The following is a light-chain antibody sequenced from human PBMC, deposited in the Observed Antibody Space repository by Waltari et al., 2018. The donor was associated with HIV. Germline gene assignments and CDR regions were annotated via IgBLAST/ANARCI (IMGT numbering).Light chain of an antibody. CDR3: QQSNSFPSFT. CDR1: QNIDNY. J-gene: IGKJ4*01. Sequence: DIQMTQSPSSLSASVGDRVTITCRASQNIDNYLNWYQQKPGRSPKLLVFDASNLQSGVPSRFSGGGSGSDFTLTINNLQPEDFATYYCQQSNSFPSFTFGGGTKVELK. CDR2: DAS. V-gene: IGKV1-39*01.